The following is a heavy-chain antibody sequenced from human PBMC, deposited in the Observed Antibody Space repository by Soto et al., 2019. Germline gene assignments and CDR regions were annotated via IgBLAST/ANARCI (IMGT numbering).Heavy chain of an antibody. CDR1: GYTFTSYA. Sequence: QVQLVQSGAEVKKPGASVKVSCKASGYTFTSYAMHWVRQAPGQRLEWMGWINAGNGNTKYSQKFQGRVTITRDTSASTAYMELSSLRSEDTAVCYCARGGDYGSGSEFDYWGQGTLVTSPQ. CDR2: INAGNGNT. J-gene: IGHJ4*02. CDR3: ARGGDYGSGSEFDY. D-gene: IGHD3-10*01. V-gene: IGHV1-3*01.